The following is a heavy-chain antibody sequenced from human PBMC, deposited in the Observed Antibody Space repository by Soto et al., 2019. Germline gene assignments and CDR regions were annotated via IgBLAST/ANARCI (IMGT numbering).Heavy chain of an antibody. D-gene: IGHD5-12*01. CDR3: ARVNTEMATMPDAFDI. Sequence: SETLSLTCTVSGGSISSYYWSWIRQPPGKGLEWIGYIYYSGSTNYNPSLKSRGTISVDTSKNQFSLKLGSVTAADTAVYYCARVNTEMATMPDAFDIWGQGTMVTVS. CDR2: IYYSGST. V-gene: IGHV4-59*01. J-gene: IGHJ3*02. CDR1: GGSISSYY.